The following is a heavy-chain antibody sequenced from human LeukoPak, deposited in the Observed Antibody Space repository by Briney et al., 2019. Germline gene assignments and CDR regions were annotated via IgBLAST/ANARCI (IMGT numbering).Heavy chain of an antibody. J-gene: IGHJ6*02. D-gene: IGHD3-22*01. CDR2: ISYDGSNK. CDR3: ARGEVSYYDSSGYVGYYGMDV. Sequence: PGGSLRLSCAASGFTFSSYAMHWVRQAPGKGLEWVAVISYDGSNKYYADSVKGRFTISRDNSKNTLYLQMNSLRAEDTAVYYCARGEVSYYDSSGYVGYYGMDVWGQGTTVTVSS. CDR1: GFTFSSYA. V-gene: IGHV3-30-3*01.